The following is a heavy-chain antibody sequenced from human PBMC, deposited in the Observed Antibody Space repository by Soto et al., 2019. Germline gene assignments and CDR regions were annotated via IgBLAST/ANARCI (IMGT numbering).Heavy chain of an antibody. CDR1: GFTFRSFT. V-gene: IGHV3-21*01. CDR3: TRDASRDSSARGWFDP. J-gene: IGHJ5*02. Sequence: GGSLRLSCAASGFTFRSFTMNWVRQAPGKGLEWVSTISSNSAYIYYTDALRGRFTISRDNTKNSLHLLMNSLRAEDTAVYYCTRDASRDSSARGWFDPWGPGTLVTVSS. D-gene: IGHD6-13*01. CDR2: ISSNSAYI.